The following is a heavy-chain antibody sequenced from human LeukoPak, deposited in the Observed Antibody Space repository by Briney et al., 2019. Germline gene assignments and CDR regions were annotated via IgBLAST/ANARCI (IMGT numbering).Heavy chain of an antibody. CDR3: AKSLGVGGYTRYKGFDQ. J-gene: IGHJ4*02. D-gene: IGHD3-16*02. Sequence: GGSLRLSCAASGFTFNSFAMNWVRQAPGKGLEWVSSISGSDGTSHYADFVKGRFTISRDNSKNTLYLQMNSLRAEDTAAYYCAKSLGVGGYTRYKGFDQWGQGALVVVSS. V-gene: IGHV3-23*01. CDR1: GFTFNSFA. CDR2: ISGSDGTS.